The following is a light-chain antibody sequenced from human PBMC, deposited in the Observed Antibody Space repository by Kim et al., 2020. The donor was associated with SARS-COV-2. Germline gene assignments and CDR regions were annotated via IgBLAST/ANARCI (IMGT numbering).Light chain of an antibody. J-gene: IGLJ2*01. CDR1: SVDVGGYNF. CDR3: SSYTDSETVI. V-gene: IGLV2-14*03. Sequence: GQPITISCTGTSVDVGGYNFVSWYQQHPGKAPKLMIYDVTTRPSGVSYRFSGSKSGNTASLAISGLQAEDEATYYCSSYTDSETVIFGGGTQLTVL. CDR2: DVT.